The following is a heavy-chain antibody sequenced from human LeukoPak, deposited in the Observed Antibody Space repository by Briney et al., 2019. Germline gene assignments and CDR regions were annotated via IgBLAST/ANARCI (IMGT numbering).Heavy chain of an antibody. D-gene: IGHD3-16*01. J-gene: IGHJ4*02. CDR3: ARVFYDYVGGSSDY. V-gene: IGHV1-18*01. CDR2: ISAYNGNT. CDR1: GYTFTSYG. Sequence: ASVKVSCKASGYTFTSYGISWVRQSPGQGLEWMGWISAYNGNTNYAQKLQGRVTMTTDTSTSTAYMELRSLRSDDTAVYYCARVFYDYVGGSSDYWGQGTLVTVSS.